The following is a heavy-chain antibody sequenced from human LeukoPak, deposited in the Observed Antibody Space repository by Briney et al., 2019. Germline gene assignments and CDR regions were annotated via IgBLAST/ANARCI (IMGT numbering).Heavy chain of an antibody. J-gene: IGHJ4*02. CDR3: ARDLEGSGSFYRPSYDY. CDR2: ISSSSRTT. CDR1: GFTFSSYS. V-gene: IGHV3-48*01. Sequence: GGSLRLSCAASGFTFSSYSMNWVRQAPGKGLEWVSSISSSSRTTSYADSVKGRFTISRDNAKNSLYLQMNSLRAEDTAVYYCARDLEGSGSFYRPSYDYWGQGTLVTVSS. D-gene: IGHD3-10*01.